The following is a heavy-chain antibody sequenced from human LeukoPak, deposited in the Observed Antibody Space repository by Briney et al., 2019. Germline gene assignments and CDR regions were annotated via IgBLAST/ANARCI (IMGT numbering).Heavy chain of an antibody. J-gene: IGHJ3*02. V-gene: IGHV4-39*07. Sequence: PSETLSLTCTVSGGSISSSSYYWGWIRQPPGKGLEWIGSIYYSGSTYYNPSLKSRVTISVDTSKNQFSLKLSSVTAADTAVYYCARGRIPSYDFWSGYYSDAFDIWGQGTMVTVSS. CDR2: IYYSGST. D-gene: IGHD3-3*01. CDR1: GGSISSSSYY. CDR3: ARGRIPSYDFWSGYYSDAFDI.